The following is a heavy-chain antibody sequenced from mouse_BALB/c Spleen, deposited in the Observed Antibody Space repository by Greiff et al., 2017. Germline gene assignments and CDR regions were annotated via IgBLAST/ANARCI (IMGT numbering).Heavy chain of an antibody. J-gene: IGHJ2*01. CDR2: IDPANGNT. CDR1: GFNIKDTY. V-gene: IGHV14-3*02. CDR3: ASENYGTD. D-gene: IGHD1-1*02. Sequence: VHVKQSGAELVKPGASVKLSCTASGFNIKDTYMHWVKQRPEQGLEWIGRIDPANGNTKYDPKFQGKATITADTSSNTAYLQLSSLTSEDTAVYYCASENYGTDWGQGTTLTVSS.